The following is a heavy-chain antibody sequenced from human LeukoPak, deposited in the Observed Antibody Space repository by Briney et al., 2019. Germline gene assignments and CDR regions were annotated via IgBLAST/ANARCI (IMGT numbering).Heavy chain of an antibody. CDR1: GGSISSSSYY. Sequence: PSETLSLTCTVSGGSISSSSYYWGWIRQPPGKGLEWIGSIYYSGSAYYNPSLKSRVTISVDTSKNQFSLKLSSVTAADTAVYYCARGNYYFDYWGQGTLVTVSS. J-gene: IGHJ4*02. CDR3: ARGNYYFDY. V-gene: IGHV4-39*01. CDR2: IYYSGSA.